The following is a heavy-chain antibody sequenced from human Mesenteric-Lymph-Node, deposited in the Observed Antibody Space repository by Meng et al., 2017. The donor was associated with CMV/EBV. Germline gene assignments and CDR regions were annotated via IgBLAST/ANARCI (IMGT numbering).Heavy chain of an antibody. V-gene: IGHV3-23*01. CDR1: GFTFSSYA. D-gene: IGHD1-26*01. Sequence: GESLKISCEASGFTFSSYAMSWVRQAPGKGLEWVSAISGSGGSTYYADSVKGRFTISRDNAKNSLYLQMDSLRVEDTAVYYCARDRLEGSYSGPGYWGQGTLVTVSS. CDR2: ISGSGGST. CDR3: ARDRLEGSYSGPGY. J-gene: IGHJ4*02.